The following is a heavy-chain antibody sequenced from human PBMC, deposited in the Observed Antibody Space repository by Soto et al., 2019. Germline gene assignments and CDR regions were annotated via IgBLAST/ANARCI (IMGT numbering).Heavy chain of an antibody. D-gene: IGHD7-27*01. J-gene: IGHJ6*02. CDR3: AREWGLLPYYIMNV. CDR2: ISYTGRT. CDR1: GDSVTSGSYY. V-gene: IGHV4-61*03. Sequence: LSLTCIVSGDSVTSGSYYWTWLRQPPGKGLEWIGYISYTGRTKYNPSLQSRVTISVDTSKNDFSLNLSSVTAADTAVYFCAREWGLLPYYIMNVWGHGTAVTVSS.